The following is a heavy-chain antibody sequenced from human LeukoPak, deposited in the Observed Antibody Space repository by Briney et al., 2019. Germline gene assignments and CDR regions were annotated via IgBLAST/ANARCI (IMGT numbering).Heavy chain of an antibody. CDR1: GFTFSSYW. CDR3: ARDRDDYVWGSYRYYGYYYYGMDV. J-gene: IGHJ6*02. CDR2: IKQDGSEK. V-gene: IGHV3-7*01. D-gene: IGHD3-16*02. Sequence: PGGSLRLSCAASGFTFSSYWMSWVRQAPGKGLEWVANIKQDGSEKYYVGSVKGRFTISRDNAKNSLYLQMNSLRAEDTAVYYCARDRDDYVWGSYRYYGYYYYGMDVWGQGTTVTVSS.